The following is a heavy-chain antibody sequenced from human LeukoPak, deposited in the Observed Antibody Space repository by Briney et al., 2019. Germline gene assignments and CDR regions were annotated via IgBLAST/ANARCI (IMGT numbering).Heavy chain of an antibody. J-gene: IGHJ4*02. D-gene: IGHD3-9*01. CDR2: FDPEDCEK. Sequence: SSVKDSCLVSGYTHIELLMHWVRQAAGKEVEWMGGFDPEDCEKYNAQKFQGRVTMTEDTSTDTAYMELSSLRSEDTAVYYCATELFDWLLSGNYWGQGTLVTVSS. CDR1: GYTHIELL. CDR3: ATELFDWLLSGNY. V-gene: IGHV1-24*01.